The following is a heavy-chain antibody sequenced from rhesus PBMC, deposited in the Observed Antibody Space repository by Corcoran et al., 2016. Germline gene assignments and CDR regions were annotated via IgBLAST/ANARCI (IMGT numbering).Heavy chain of an antibody. Sequence: QVQLQESGPGLVKPSETLSLTCAVPGGSISQYYWNWIRQPPGKGRERVGYIGGRSGSTYSNPSLKSRVTISTDTSKNEFSLKLSSVTAADTAVYYCARNEYYYDSGYIYWGQGVLVTVSS. J-gene: IGHJ4*01. CDR1: GGSISQYY. D-gene: IGHD3-28*01. CDR3: ARNEYYYDSGYIY. V-gene: IGHV4-165*02. CDR2: IGGRSGST.